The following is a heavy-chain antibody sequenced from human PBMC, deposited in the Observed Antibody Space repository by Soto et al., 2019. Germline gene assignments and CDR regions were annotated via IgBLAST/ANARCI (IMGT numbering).Heavy chain of an antibody. CDR1: GFTFSNYA. J-gene: IGHJ6*02. CDR3: AKDRRCDYVNHYYYYGMDV. Sequence: GGSLRLSCAASGFTFSNYAMTWVRQAPGKGLEWVSSISGSGCNTYYADSVKGRFTISRHNSRSTLYLQMDSLRAEDTAVYYGAKDRRCDYVNHYYYYGMDVWGQGTTVTVSS. D-gene: IGHD4-17*01. CDR2: ISGSGCNT. V-gene: IGHV3-23*01.